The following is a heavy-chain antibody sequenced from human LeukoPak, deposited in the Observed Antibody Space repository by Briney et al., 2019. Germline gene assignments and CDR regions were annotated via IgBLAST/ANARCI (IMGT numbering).Heavy chain of an antibody. V-gene: IGHV1-46*03. Sequence: ASVTVSCKASGYIFTTYYMHWARRAPGQGLEWMGIIDPSGGSTSYAQKFQGRVTMTRDTSTSTVYMELSSLRSDDTAVYYCARLSQQTFDIWGQGTVVTVSS. CDR3: ARLSQQTFDI. CDR2: IDPSGGST. CDR1: GYIFTTYY. J-gene: IGHJ3*02.